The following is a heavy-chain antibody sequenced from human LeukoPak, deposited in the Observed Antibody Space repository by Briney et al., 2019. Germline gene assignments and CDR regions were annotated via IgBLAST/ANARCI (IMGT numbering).Heavy chain of an antibody. V-gene: IGHV6-1*01. CDR2: TYYRFKWYN. Sequence: SQILSLTCAISGDTVSNKNAAWNWLRQSPSRGLEGLGRTYYRFKWYNDYAVSVKGRIDINPDTSKNQFSLRLNPVTPEDTAVYFCAREGVGATMANWGQGTLVTVSS. CDR1: GDTVSNKNAA. D-gene: IGHD1-26*01. J-gene: IGHJ4*02. CDR3: AREGVGATMAN.